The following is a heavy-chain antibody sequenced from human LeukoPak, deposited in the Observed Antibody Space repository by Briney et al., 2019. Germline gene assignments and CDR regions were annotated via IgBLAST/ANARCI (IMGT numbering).Heavy chain of an antibody. D-gene: IGHD5-12*01. CDR1: GGSFSGYY. J-gene: IGHJ4*02. V-gene: IGHV4-34*01. CDR3: AREKKRGYSGYDLRSPFDY. CDR2: INHSGST. Sequence: SETLSLTCAVYGGSFSGYYWSWIRQPPGKGLEWIGEINHSGSTNYNPSLKSRVTISVDTSKNQFSLKLSSVTAADTAVYYCAREKKRGYSGYDLRSPFDYWGQGTLVTVSS.